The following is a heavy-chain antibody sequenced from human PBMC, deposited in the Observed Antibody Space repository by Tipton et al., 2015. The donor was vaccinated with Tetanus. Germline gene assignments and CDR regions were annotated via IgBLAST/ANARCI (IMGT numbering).Heavy chain of an antibody. CDR1: GFTVSTSH. J-gene: IGHJ4*02. V-gene: IGHV3-53*01. CDR2: IYTGGTT. Sequence: SLRLSCAASGFTVSTSHMTWVRQAPGKGLEWVSIIYTGGTTTYADSVKGRFTISRDNSKNSLYLQMISLRAEDTAVYSCARGMAEASNCGGDCYSDYWGQGTLVTVSS. CDR3: ARGMAEASNCGGDCYSDY. D-gene: IGHD2-21*02.